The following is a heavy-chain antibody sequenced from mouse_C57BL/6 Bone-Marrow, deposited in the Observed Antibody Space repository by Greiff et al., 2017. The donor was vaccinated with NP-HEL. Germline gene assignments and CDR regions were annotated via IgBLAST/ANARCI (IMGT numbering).Heavy chain of an antibody. CDR1: GFTFSSYG. CDR2: ISSGGSYT. Sequence: EVQLVESGGDLVKPGGSLKLSCAASGFTFSSYGMSWVRQTPDKRLEWVATISSGGSYTYYPDSVQGRFPISRDKAKNTLYLQMSSLKSEDTAMYYCARHAMDYWGQGTSVTVSS. J-gene: IGHJ4*01. CDR3: ARHAMDY. V-gene: IGHV5-6*01.